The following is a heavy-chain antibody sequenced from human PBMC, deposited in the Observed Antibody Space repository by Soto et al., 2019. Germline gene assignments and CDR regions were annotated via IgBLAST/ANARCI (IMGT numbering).Heavy chain of an antibody. V-gene: IGHV4-34*01. CDR1: GGSFSGYY. Sequence: QVQLQQWGAGPLRPLETLSLTCGVSGGSFSGYYWAWIRQSPGKGLEWIGEINDRGSINYNPSPKSRVSISVDTSKNHYSLNLRSVPAADTAVYYCARESHDILTGPPWVWYFDLWGRGTLVTVSS. CDR2: INDRGSI. J-gene: IGHJ2*01. CDR3: ARESHDILTGPPWVWYFDL. D-gene: IGHD3-9*01.